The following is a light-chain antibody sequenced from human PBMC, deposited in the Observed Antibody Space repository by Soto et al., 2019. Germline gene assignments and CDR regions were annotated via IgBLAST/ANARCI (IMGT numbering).Light chain of an antibody. Sequence: QSALTQPASVSGSPGQSITISCAGTSSDVGGYDYVSWYQQYPGKPPQLMIHDVSDRPSGVSNRFSGSKSGSTASLSISGLQAEDEADYYCSSYASRGTLLFGGGTKLTVL. CDR1: SSDVGGYDY. V-gene: IGLV2-14*03. CDR3: SSYASRGTLL. J-gene: IGLJ2*01. CDR2: DVS.